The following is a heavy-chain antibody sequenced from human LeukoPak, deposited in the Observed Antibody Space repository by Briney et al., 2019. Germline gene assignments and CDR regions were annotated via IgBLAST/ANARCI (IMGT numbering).Heavy chain of an antibody. CDR1: GYTFTSYN. CDR2: ISAYNGNT. CDR3: AAEFTGYYKD. V-gene: IGHV1-18*04. J-gene: IGHJ4*02. Sequence: ASVKVSCKASGYTFTSYNMHWVRQAPGQGLEWMGWISAYNGNTNYAQKLQGRVTMTTDTSTSTAYMELRSLRSDDTAVYYCAAEFTGYYKDWGQGTLVTVSS. D-gene: IGHD1-26*01.